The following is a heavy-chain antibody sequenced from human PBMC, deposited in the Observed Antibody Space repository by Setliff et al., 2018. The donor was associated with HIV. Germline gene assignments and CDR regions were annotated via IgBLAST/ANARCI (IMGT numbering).Heavy chain of an antibody. V-gene: IGHV3-21*01. J-gene: IGHJ4*02. CDR2: ISNSSRY. CDR3: ARDYYSSGWYDFSDY. D-gene: IGHD6-19*01. Sequence: GSLRLSCEASGFRVTDTYMAWVRQAPGRGPEWVASISNSSRYYWVKARYGDSVRGRFTISGDYAKNSVYLQMNSLRAEDTAVYYCARDYYSSGWYDFSDYWGQGTLVTVSS. CDR1: GFRVTDTY.